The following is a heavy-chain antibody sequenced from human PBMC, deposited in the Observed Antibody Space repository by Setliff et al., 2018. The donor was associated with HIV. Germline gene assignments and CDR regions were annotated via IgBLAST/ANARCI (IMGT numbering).Heavy chain of an antibody. CDR1: GGTFSSYA. Sequence: GASVKVSCKASGGTFSSYAINWVRQAPGQGLEWMGGIIPIFGKANYAQKFQGRVTITADESTNTAYTEMSSLRSEDTAVYYCANLVIIKSYFDYWGQGTLVTVSS. CDR2: IIPIFGKA. J-gene: IGHJ4*02. CDR3: ANLVIIKSYFDY. D-gene: IGHD3-10*01. V-gene: IGHV1-69*13.